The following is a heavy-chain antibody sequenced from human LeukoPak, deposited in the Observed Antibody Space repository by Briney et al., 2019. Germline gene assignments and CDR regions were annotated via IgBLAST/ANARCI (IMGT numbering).Heavy chain of an antibody. J-gene: IGHJ6*02. Sequence: GGSLRLSCVASGFTFDTYWMHWVRQAPGKGLVWVSRIHRDGNNINYADFVQGRFTVSRDNAKNTLYLQMHSLRVEDTAMYYCARGLRDRYGMDVWGQGTTDTVSS. CDR1: GFTFDTYW. V-gene: IGHV3-74*01. CDR2: IHRDGNNI. CDR3: ARGLRDRYGMDV.